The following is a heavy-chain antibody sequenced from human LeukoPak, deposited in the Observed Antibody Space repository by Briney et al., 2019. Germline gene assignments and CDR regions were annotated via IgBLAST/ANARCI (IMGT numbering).Heavy chain of an antibody. CDR2: IYYGGST. D-gene: IGHD6-13*01. J-gene: IGHJ4*02. Sequence: PSETLSLTCTVSGGSISSYYWSWIRQPPGKGLEWIGYIYYGGSTNYNPSLKSRVTISVDTSKNQFSLKLSSVTAADTAVYYCARDSSSYYYFDYWGQGTLVTVSS. CDR1: GGSISSYY. V-gene: IGHV4-59*01. CDR3: ARDSSSYYYFDY.